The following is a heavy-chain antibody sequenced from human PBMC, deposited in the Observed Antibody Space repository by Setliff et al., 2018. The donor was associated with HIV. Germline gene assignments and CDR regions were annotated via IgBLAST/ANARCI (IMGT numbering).Heavy chain of an antibody. Sequence: SETLSLTCAVSGYSISSSYYWGWIRQPPGRGLEWIARVYHGGSAYYNPSLKSRVTTSVDTSKNQFSLWLSSGTAADTAVYYCARQGIVGAASAFDSWGQGTKGTFS. V-gene: IGHV4-38-2*01. D-gene: IGHD1-26*01. CDR1: GYSISSSYY. CDR2: VYHGGSA. J-gene: IGHJ3*02. CDR3: ARQGIVGAASAFDS.